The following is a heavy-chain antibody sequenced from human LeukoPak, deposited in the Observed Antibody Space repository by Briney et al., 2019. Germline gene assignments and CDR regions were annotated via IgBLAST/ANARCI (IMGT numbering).Heavy chain of an antibody. D-gene: IGHD6-19*01. Sequence: GRSLRLSCAASGFTFSSYGMHWVRQAPGKGLEWVAVISYDGSNKYYADSVKGRFTISRDNSKNTLYLQMNSLRAEDTAVYYCAKDYASRGIAVAPGIWGQGTVVTVSS. CDR2: ISYDGSNK. J-gene: IGHJ3*02. CDR3: AKDYASRGIAVAPGI. V-gene: IGHV3-30*18. CDR1: GFTFSSYG.